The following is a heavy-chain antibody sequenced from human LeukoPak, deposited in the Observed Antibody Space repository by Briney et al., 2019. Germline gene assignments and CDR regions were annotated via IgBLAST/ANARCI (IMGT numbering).Heavy chain of an antibody. V-gene: IGHV3-7*04. CDR1: GLTLSNDW. D-gene: IGHD3-16*01. J-gene: IGHJ4*02. CDR3: ARGGRAYGD. Sequence: GGSLRLSCAASGLTLSNDWMRWVRHAPGKGLEWVANIKQDGSEKYYVDSVKGRFTISRDNAKNSLYLQMNSLRADDTAVYYCARGGRAYGDWGQGTLVTVSS. CDR2: IKQDGSEK.